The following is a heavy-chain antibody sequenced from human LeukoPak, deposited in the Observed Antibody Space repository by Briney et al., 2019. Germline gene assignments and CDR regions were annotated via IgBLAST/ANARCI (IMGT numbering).Heavy chain of an antibody. D-gene: IGHD4-23*01. CDR3: AKRSDYGGGWNYFDH. J-gene: IGHJ4*02. Sequence: GGSLRLSCAASGFTFRGSWMHWVRQGPGKGLVCLSRINNDGRATTYAGSEKGRFTISRDTAKNTVFPQMNSLRAEDTAVYYCAKRSDYGGGWNYFDHWGQGTLVTVSS. CDR1: GFTFRGSW. CDR2: INNDGRAT. V-gene: IGHV3-74*01.